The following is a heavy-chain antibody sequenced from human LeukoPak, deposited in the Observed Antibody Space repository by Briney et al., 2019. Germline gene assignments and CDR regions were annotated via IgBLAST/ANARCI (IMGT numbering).Heavy chain of an antibody. Sequence: SVKVSCKASGGTFSSYAISWVRQAPGPGLEWMGGIIPIFGTANYAQKFQGRVTITADESTSTAYMELSSLRSEDTAVYYCARGEGSVKSVDYYYMDVWGKGTTVTVSS. J-gene: IGHJ6*03. CDR3: ARGEGSVKSVDYYYMDV. V-gene: IGHV1-69*01. CDR1: GGTFSSYA. D-gene: IGHD4-11*01. CDR2: IIPIFGTA.